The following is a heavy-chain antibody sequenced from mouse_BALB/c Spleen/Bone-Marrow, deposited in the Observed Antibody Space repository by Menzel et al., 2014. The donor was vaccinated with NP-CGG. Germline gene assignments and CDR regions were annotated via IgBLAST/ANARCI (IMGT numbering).Heavy chain of an antibody. Sequence: EVQLVESGPGLVKPSQSLSLPCSVTGYSITSGYYWNWIRQFPGNKLEWMGYISFDGRNDYSPSLKNRISITRDTSKDQFSLKLNSVTSEDTTRYYCARGNYYSMDYWGQGISVTVSS. CDR2: ISFDGRN. CDR3: ARGNYYSMDY. D-gene: IGHD2-1*01. CDR1: GYSITSGYY. J-gene: IGHJ4*01. V-gene: IGHV3-6*02.